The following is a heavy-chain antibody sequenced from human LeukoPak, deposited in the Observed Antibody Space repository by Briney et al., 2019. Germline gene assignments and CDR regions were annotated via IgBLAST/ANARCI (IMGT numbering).Heavy chain of an antibody. V-gene: IGHV3-23*01. CDR2: ISGSGGST. CDR3: AKGRSGGDWTYYYYYMDV. J-gene: IGHJ6*03. Sequence: PGGSLRLSCAASGFTFSSYAMSWVRQAPGKGLEWVSAISGSGGSTYYADSVKGRFTISRDNSKNTLYLQMNSLRAEDTAVYYCAKGRSGGDWTYYYYYMDVWGKGTTVTVSS. D-gene: IGHD2-21*01. CDR1: GFTFSSYA.